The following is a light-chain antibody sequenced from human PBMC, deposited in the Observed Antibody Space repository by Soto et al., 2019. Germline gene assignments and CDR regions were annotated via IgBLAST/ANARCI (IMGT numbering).Light chain of an antibody. J-gene: IGKJ4*01. CDR2: DAS. Sequence: EIVLTQSPATLSLSPGERATLSCRASQSVSNYLAWYQQKPGQAHRLLIYDASTRATGIPARFSGSGSGTDFTLTISSLEPEDFAVYYCQQRGSWPPLTFGGGTKVAIK. CDR1: QSVSNY. CDR3: QQRGSWPPLT. V-gene: IGKV3-11*01.